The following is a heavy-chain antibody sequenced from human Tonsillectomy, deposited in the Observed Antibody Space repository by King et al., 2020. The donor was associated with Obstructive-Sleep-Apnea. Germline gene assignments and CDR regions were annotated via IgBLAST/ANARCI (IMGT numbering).Heavy chain of an antibody. CDR2: IYYSGST. CDR1: GGSISSGVYS. D-gene: IGHD3-16*01. CDR3: ARGEGGGGGYYYYGMDV. V-gene: IGHV4-30-2*01. Sequence: LQLQESGSGLVKPSQTLSLTCAVSGGSISSGVYSWSWIRQPPGKGLEWIGDIYYSGSTYCNPSLKSRVTISVDRSKNQFSLKLSSVTAADTAVEYCARGEGGGGGYYYYGMDVWGQGTTATVSS. J-gene: IGHJ6*02.